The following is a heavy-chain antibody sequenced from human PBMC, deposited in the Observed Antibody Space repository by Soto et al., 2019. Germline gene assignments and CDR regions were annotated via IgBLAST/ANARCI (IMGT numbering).Heavy chain of an antibody. J-gene: IGHJ5*02. CDR3: ARDVDTAMVHNPHNLFDP. V-gene: IGHV1-18*01. CDR1: GYTFTSYG. Sequence: GASVKVSCKASGYTFTSYGISWVRQAPGQGLERMGWISAYNGNTNYAQKLQGRVTMTTDTSTSTAYMELRSLRSDDTAVYYCARDVDTAMVHNPHNLFDPWGQGTLVTVSS. D-gene: IGHD5-18*01. CDR2: ISAYNGNT.